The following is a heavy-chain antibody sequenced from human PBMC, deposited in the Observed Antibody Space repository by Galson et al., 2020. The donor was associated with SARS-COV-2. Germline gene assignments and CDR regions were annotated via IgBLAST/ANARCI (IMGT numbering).Heavy chain of an antibody. CDR2: INPNSGGT. V-gene: IGHV1-2*02. D-gene: IGHD3-9*01. Sequence: ASVKVSCKASGYTFTGHYMHWVRQAPGQGLEWMGWINPNSGGTNYAQKFQGRVTMTRDTSISTAYMELSRLRSDDTAVYYCARDRGTELRYFDWLPNQGWFDPWGQGTLVTVSS. J-gene: IGHJ5*02. CDR3: ARDRGTELRYFDWLPNQGWFDP. CDR1: GYTFTGHY.